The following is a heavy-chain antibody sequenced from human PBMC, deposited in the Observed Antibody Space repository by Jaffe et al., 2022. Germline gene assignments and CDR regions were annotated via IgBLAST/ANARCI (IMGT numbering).Heavy chain of an antibody. CDR3: ASLDGIVFGDY. CDR1: GFTFSSYE. CDR2: ISSSGSTI. V-gene: IGHV3-48*03. Sequence: EVQLVESGGGLVQPGGSLRLSCAASGFTFSSYEMNWVRQAPGKGLEWVSYISSSGSTIYYADSVKGRFTISRDNAKNSLYLQMNSLRAEDTAVYYCASLDGIVFGDYWGQGTLVTVSS. J-gene: IGHJ4*02. D-gene: IGHD3-3*01.